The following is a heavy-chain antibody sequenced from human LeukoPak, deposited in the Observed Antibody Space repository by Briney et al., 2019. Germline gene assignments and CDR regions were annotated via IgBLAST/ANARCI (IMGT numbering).Heavy chain of an antibody. CDR1: GYTFTRND. CDR2: LNPNSGNT. Sequence: ASVKVSCKASGYTFTRNDINWVRQATGQGLEWMGWLNPNSGNTGYAQKFQGRVTITRNTSINTAYMELTSLTSEDTAVYYCAKMTVSGRDNWFDPWGQGTLVTVSS. D-gene: IGHD6-19*01. V-gene: IGHV1-8*03. J-gene: IGHJ5*02. CDR3: AKMTVSGRDNWFDP.